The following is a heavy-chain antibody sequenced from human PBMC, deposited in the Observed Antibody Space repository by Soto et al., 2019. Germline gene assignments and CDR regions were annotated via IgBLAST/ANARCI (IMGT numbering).Heavy chain of an antibody. CDR3: ARDAIQDRGMDV. Sequence: PGGSLRLSCAASGFTFSSYSMNWVRQAPGKGLEWVSSISSSSSYIYYADSVKGRFTISRDNAKNSLYLQMNSLRAEDTAVYYCARDAIQDRGMDVWGQGTTVTVSS. CDR1: GFTFSSYS. CDR2: ISSSSSYI. J-gene: IGHJ6*02. D-gene: IGHD2-21*01. V-gene: IGHV3-21*01.